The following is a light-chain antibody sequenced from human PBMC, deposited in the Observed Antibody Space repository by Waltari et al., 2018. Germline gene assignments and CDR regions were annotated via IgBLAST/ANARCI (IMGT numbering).Light chain of an antibody. CDR1: RSNIGAGYD. CDR2: AFV. J-gene: IGLJ3*02. CDR3: QSYDSSLNAV. Sequence: QSVLTQPPSVSGAPGHSVTISCTGSRSNIGAGYDVHWYQQLPGAAPKLLIYAFVNRPPGVPDRFYGSKSGTSASLAINGLQAEDEAIYYCQSYDSSLNAVFGGGTKVTVL. V-gene: IGLV1-40*01.